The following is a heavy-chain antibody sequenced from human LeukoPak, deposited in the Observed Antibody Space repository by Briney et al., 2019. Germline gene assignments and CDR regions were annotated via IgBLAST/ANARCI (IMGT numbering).Heavy chain of an antibody. CDR1: GFTFSSYA. CDR2: ISYDGSSK. CDR3: ARFQRNWFDP. Sequence: GRSLRLSCAASGFTFSSYAMHWVRQAPGKGLEWVAVISYDGSSKNYADSVKGRFTITRDNAKNSLYLQMNSLRAEGTAVYYCARFQRNWFDPWGQGALVIVSS. V-gene: IGHV3-30-3*01. D-gene: IGHD2-2*01. J-gene: IGHJ5*02.